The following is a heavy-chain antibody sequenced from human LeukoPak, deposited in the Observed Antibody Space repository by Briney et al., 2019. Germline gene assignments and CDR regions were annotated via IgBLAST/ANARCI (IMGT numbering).Heavy chain of an antibody. D-gene: IGHD5-18*01. Sequence: GGSLRLSCEASGFTFGSYAMYWVRQAPGKGLEWVAGIFGSGGSPHYADSVRGRFIISRDNSKNTVYLQINSLRADDTAVYYCGKTTTGYSSGQKPAWPVDSWGQGTLVTVSS. CDR1: GFTFGSYA. J-gene: IGHJ4*02. CDR3: GKTTTGYSSGQKPAWPVDS. V-gene: IGHV3-23*01. CDR2: IFGSGGSP.